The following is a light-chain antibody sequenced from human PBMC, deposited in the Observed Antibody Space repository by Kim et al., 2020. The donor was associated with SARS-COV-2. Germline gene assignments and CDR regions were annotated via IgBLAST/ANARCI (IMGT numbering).Light chain of an antibody. Sequence: PGERATLSCRAGQSVSTYLAWYQQKPGRSPRLLIYGAFNRAPGIPDRFSGSESGTDFTLTISGLEPEDFAVYYCQQYHTSPYNFGPGTKLEI. V-gene: IGKV3-20*01. J-gene: IGKJ2*01. CDR2: GAF. CDR3: QQYHTSPYN. CDR1: QSVSTY.